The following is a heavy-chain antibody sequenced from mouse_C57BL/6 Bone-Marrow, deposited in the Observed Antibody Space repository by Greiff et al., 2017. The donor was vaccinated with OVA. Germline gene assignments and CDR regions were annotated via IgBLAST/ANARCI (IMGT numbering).Heavy chain of an antibody. Sequence: VQLQQPGAELVRPGTSVKLSCKASGYTFTSYWMHWVKQRPGQGLEWIGVIDPSDSYTNYNQKFKGKATLTVDTSSSTAYMQLSSLTSEDSAVYYCPRYGSGYFAFWGQVTTLTVPS. J-gene: IGHJ2*01. CDR3: PRYGSGYFAF. V-gene: IGHV1-59*01. CDR1: GYTFTSYW. D-gene: IGHD1-1*01. CDR2: IDPSDSYT.